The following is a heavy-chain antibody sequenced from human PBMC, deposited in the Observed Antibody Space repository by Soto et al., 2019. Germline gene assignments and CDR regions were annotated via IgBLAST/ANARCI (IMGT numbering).Heavy chain of an antibody. D-gene: IGHD3-10*01. CDR3: ARDQGTYYGSGSWFDY. CDR1: GGSISSYY. Sequence: SETLSLTCTVSGGSISSYYWSWIRQPPGKGLEWIGYIYYSGSTNYNPSLKSRVTISVDTSKNQFSLKLSSVTAADTAVYYCARDQGTYYGSGSWFDYWGQGTLVTVSS. CDR2: IYYSGST. J-gene: IGHJ4*02. V-gene: IGHV4-59*01.